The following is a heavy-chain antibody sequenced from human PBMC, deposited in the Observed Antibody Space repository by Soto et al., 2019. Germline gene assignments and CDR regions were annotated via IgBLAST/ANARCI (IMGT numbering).Heavy chain of an antibody. CDR2: ISGSGGST. CDR1: GFTFSSYA. Sequence: PGGSLRLSCAASGFTFSSYAMSWVRQAPGKGLEWVSAISGSGGSTYYADSVKGRLTISRDNSKNTLYLQMNSLRAEDTAVYYCENADDQPAHSYYYYGMDVWGQANTVTVS. CDR3: ENADDQPAHSYYYYGMDV. D-gene: IGHD2-2*01. J-gene: IGHJ6*02. V-gene: IGHV3-23*01.